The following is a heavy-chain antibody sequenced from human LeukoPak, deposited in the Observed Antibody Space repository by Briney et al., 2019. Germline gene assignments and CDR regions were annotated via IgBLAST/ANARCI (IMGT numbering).Heavy chain of an antibody. V-gene: IGHV4-34*12. CDR1: GGSFSGYY. Sequence: SETLSLTCAVYGGSFSGYYWSWIRQPPGKGLEWIGEIIHSGITNYNPSLKSRVTISVDTSKNQFSLKLSSVTAADTAVYYCARAGIGDYYYYMDVWGKGTTVTISS. D-gene: IGHD3-10*01. CDR2: IIHSGIT. CDR3: ARAGIGDYYYYMDV. J-gene: IGHJ6*03.